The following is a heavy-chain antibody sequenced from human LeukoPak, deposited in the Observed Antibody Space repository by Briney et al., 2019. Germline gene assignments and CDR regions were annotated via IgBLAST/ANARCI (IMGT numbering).Heavy chain of an antibody. J-gene: IGHJ6*02. D-gene: IGHD3-16*01. CDR1: GFTFSSYW. CDR2: IDYNRNGN. CDR3: TRGGGLDV. Sequence: AGSLRLSCAASGFTFSSYWMNWARQGPGQGLEWVASIDYNRNGNYYVDSVKGRFTISRDNAKNSLYLQMSNLRAEDTDLCFCTRGGGLDVWGQGATVTVSS. V-gene: IGHV3-7*03.